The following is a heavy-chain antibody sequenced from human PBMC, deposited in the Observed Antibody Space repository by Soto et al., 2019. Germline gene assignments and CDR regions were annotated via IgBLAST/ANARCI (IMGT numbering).Heavy chain of an antibody. V-gene: IGHV4-59*01. J-gene: IGHJ5*02. CDR2: IHHSGRT. CDR1: GVSNSSYY. Sequence: PSETLSLTCTVSGVSNSSYYWSWIRQPPGKRLEYIGYIHHSGRTTYNPFLKSRVTISVDASKNQFSLKLSSVTAADTAVYYCARVRSPGAVNWFDPWGQGTLVTVSS. CDR3: ARVRSPGAVNWFDP. D-gene: IGHD6-19*01.